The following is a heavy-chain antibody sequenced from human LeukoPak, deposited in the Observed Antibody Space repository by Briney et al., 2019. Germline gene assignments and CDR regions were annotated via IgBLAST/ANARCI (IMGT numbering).Heavy chain of an antibody. CDR3: GRHNYFDIGGDYYPPRLDY. CDR1: GGSISSSSYF. J-gene: IGHJ4*02. CDR2: IYDSGST. D-gene: IGHD3-22*01. V-gene: IGHV4-39*01. Sequence: SETLSLPCTVSGGSISSSSYFWGWIRQLPGKGLEWIGSIYDSGSTYYNPSLKSRVTISVDTSKNQFALKLGSVTAADTAVYDYGRHNYFDIGGDYYPPRLDYWGQGNLVTVFS.